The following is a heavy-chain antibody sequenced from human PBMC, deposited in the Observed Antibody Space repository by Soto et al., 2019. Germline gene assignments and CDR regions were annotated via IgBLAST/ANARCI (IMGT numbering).Heavy chain of an antibody. CDR2: ISYDGSNK. J-gene: IGHJ6*02. V-gene: IGHV3-30*18. D-gene: IGHD5-18*01. Sequence: PWGSLILSCTASGFTFISYGMHWVRQAPGKGLEWVAVISYDGSNKYYADSVKGRFTISRDNSKNTLYLQMNSLRAEDTAVYYCAKERGYSYGPYYGMDVWGQGTTVTVSS. CDR3: AKERGYSYGPYYGMDV. CDR1: GFTFISYG.